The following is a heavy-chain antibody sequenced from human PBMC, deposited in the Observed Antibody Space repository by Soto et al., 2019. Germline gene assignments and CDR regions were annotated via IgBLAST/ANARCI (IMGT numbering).Heavy chain of an antibody. D-gene: IGHD6-6*01. J-gene: IGHJ5*02. CDR3: ARDYSGYTSSSRGWFDP. CDR1: GGSISSGDYY. Sequence: TLSLTCTVSGGSISSGDYYWSWIRQPPGKGLEWIGYIYYSGSTYYNPSLKSRVTISVDTSKNQFSLKLSSVTAADTATYYCARDYSGYTSSSRGWFDPWGQGTLVTVSS. V-gene: IGHV4-30-4*01. CDR2: IYYSGST.